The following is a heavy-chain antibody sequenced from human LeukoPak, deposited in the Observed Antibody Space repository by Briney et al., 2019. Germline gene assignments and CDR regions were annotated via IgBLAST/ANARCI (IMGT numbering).Heavy chain of an antibody. D-gene: IGHD4-17*01. CDR1: GGSISSYY. CDR2: VYYSGSA. J-gene: IGHJ5*02. CDR3: ARVDYDDTSLIGFDP. Sequence: NPSETLSLTCTVSGGSISSYYWSWIRQPPGKGLEWIGYVYYSGSAYYNPSLNSRVTMSVDTSKNQFSLKLSSVTAADTAVYYCARVDYDDTSLIGFDPWGQGTLVTVSS. V-gene: IGHV4-59*12.